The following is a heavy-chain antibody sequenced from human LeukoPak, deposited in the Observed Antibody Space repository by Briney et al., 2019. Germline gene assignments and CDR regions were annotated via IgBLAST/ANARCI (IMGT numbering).Heavy chain of an antibody. D-gene: IGHD6-6*01. Sequence: PGGSLRLSCAASGFTFSSYAMRWVRQAPGKGLEWVSAISSSGGNTYYADSGKGRFTISRDNSKNTLYLEMNSLRAEDTAVYYCAKVHLSYYFDYWGQGTLVTVSS. CDR3: AKVHLSYYFDY. CDR1: GFTFSSYA. CDR2: ISSSGGNT. J-gene: IGHJ4*02. V-gene: IGHV3-23*01.